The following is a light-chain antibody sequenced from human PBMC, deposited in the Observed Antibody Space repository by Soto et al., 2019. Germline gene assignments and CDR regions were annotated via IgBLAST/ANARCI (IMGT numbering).Light chain of an antibody. V-gene: IGKV3-20*01. CDR2: GAS. J-gene: IGKJ4*01. Sequence: EIVLTQSPGTLSFSPGERATLSCRASQSVSSSYLAWYQQKPGQAPRLLIYGASSRATVFPDRFSGSGSGTDFTLTFSSLKTEDCAVYACPQYGCSPLTFGVGTTVEIK. CDR1: QSVSSSY. CDR3: PQYGCSPLT.